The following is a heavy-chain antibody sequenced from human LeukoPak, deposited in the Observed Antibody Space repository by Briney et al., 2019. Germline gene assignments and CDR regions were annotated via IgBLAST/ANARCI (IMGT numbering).Heavy chain of an antibody. CDR2: ISASGGST. V-gene: IGHV3-23*01. D-gene: IGHD3-22*01. J-gene: IGHJ4*02. CDR3: AKETGSSGYYSDY. CDR1: GFTFSIYA. Sequence: GGSLRLSCAASGFTFSIYALSWVRQAPGKGLEWVSAISASGGSTYYADSVKGRFTISRDNSKNTLYLQMNSLRADDTAVYYCAKETGSSGYYSDYWGQGTLVTVSS.